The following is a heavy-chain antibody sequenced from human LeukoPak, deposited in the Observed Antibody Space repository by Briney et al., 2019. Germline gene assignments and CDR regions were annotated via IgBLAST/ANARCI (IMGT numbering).Heavy chain of an antibody. CDR1: GFTVSTNY. CDR3: ASLIEDY. D-gene: IGHD3-16*01. V-gene: IGHV3-30-3*01. CDR2: ISYDGSNK. J-gene: IGHJ4*02. Sequence: HPGGSLRLSCGASGFTVSTNYMSWVRQAPGKGLEWVAVISYDGSNKYYADSVKGRFTISRDNSKNTLYLQMNSLRAEDTAVYYCASLIEDYWGQGTLVTVSS.